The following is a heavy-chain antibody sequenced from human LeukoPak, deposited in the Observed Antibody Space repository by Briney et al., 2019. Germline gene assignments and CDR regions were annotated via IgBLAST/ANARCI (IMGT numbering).Heavy chain of an antibody. CDR1: GFTFSSYA. Sequence: GGSLRLSCAASGFTFSSYAMSWVRQAPGKGLEWVSAIISGGSTYYADSVKGRFTISRDNSKNTLYLQMNSLRAEDTAVYYCANRELLPAFDIWGQGTMVTVSS. CDR3: ANRELLPAFDI. J-gene: IGHJ3*02. D-gene: IGHD1-26*01. V-gene: IGHV3-23*01. CDR2: IISGGST.